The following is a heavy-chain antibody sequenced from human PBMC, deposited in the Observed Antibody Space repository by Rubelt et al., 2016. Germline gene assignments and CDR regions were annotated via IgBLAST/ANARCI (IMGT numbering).Heavy chain of an antibody. V-gene: IGHV3-33*01. D-gene: IGHD3-3*02. CDR2: IWYDGSNK. CDR1: GFTFSSYG. Sequence: QVQLVESGGGVVQPGRSLRLSCAASGFTFSSYGMHWVRQAPGKVLEWVAVIWYDGSNKYYADSVKGRFTISRDKSKITLYLQMNSLRAEDTAVYYCARGITNFGFDYWGQGTLVTVSS. J-gene: IGHJ4*02. CDR3: ARGITNFGFDY.